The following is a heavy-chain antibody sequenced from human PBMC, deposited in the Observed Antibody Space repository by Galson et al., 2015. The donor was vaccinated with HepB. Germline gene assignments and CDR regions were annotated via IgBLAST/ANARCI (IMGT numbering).Heavy chain of an antibody. CDR3: ARGVVLPGAHALGYHAFDI. CDR2: ISVYNGDT. Sequence: SVKVSCKASGYTFTNYGISWVRQAPGQGLQWMAWISVYNGDTYYAQNLQGRFTMTTDTSTSTAYMELRSLRSDDTAVYYCARGVVLPGAHALGYHAFDIWDQGTMVTVSS. V-gene: IGHV1-18*01. D-gene: IGHD2-2*01. J-gene: IGHJ3*02. CDR1: GYTFTNYG.